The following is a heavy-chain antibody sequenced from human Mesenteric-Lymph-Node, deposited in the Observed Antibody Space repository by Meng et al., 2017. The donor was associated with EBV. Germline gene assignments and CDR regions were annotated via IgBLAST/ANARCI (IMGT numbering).Heavy chain of an antibody. J-gene: IGHJ5*02. V-gene: IGHV1-8*01. CDR1: GYTLTIYN. Sequence: LFGVWVKNPGATVKVSCKASGYTLTIYNINWVRQATGQGLEWMGWMNPNSGNTGYAQKFQGRLTMTWNTSISTAYMELSSLRSEDTAVYYCARSGGDYDRGWFDPWGQGTLVTVSS. CDR2: MNPNSGNT. D-gene: IGHD2-21*02. CDR3: ARSGGDYDRGWFDP.